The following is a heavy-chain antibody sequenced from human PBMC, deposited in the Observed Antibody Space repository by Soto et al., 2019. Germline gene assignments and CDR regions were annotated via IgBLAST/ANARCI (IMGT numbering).Heavy chain of an antibody. V-gene: IGHV4-34*01. CDR2: ISRSGTT. D-gene: IGHD3-10*01. J-gene: IGHJ5*02. CDR3: APSLWFGTQVEL. Sequence: QVQLQQWGAGLLKPSETLSLSCAVYGGYFNDNYYTWFRQPPGKGLEWIGEISRSGTTKYIPSLKSRASISFDTSKPQVSLKVTSVTAADTAVYYCAPSLWFGTQVELWGQGALVTVSS. CDR1: GGYFNDNY.